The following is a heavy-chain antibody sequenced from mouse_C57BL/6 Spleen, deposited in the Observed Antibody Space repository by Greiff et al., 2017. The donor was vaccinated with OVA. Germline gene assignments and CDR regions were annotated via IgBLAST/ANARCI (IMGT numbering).Heavy chain of an antibody. Sequence: EVKVEESGPGLVKPSQSLSLTCSVTGYSIPSGYYWNWLRKFPGNKLEWMGYISYDGSNKYNPYLTNRISITRDTSKNQFFLKLNSVTTEDTATYYCARSYYYAMDYWGQGTSVTVSS. CDR3: ARSYYYAMDY. CDR1: GYSIPSGYY. J-gene: IGHJ4*01. CDR2: ISYDGSN. D-gene: IGHD2-12*01. V-gene: IGHV3-6*01.